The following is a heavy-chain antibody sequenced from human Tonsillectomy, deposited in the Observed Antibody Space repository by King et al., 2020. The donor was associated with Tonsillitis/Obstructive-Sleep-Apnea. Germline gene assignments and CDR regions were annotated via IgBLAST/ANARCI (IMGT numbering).Heavy chain of an antibody. CDR2: ISSRGSTI. CDR1: GFSFSTYE. V-gene: IGHV3-48*03. J-gene: IGHJ6*02. Sequence: VQLVESGGGLVQPGGSLRLSCAASGFSFSTYEMNWVRQAPGKGLEWVSYISSRGSTIYYADSVKGRFTISRDNAKNSLYLQMNSLRAEDTAVYYCARGPPVGAQTPYYYGMDVWGQGTTVTVSS. D-gene: IGHD1-26*01. CDR3: ARGPPVGAQTPYYYGMDV.